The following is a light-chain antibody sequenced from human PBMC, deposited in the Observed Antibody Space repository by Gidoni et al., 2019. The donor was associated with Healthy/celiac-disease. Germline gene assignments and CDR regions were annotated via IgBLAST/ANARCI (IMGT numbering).Light chain of an antibody. Sequence: DIQMPPSPSTLSASVGYRVTITCRASQSINSWLAWYQQKPGKAPKLLIYDASSLESGVPSRFSGSGSGTEFTLTISSLQPDDFATYYCQQYNSYPYTFGQGTKLEIK. V-gene: IGKV1-5*01. J-gene: IGKJ2*01. CDR1: QSINSW. CDR2: DAS. CDR3: QQYNSYPYT.